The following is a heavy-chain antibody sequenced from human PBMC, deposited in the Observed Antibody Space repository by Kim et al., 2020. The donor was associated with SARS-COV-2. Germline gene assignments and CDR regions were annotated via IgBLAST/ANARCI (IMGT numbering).Heavy chain of an antibody. CDR2: IYYSGST. Sequence: SETLSLTCTVSGGSISSSSYYWGWIRQPPGKGLEWIGSIYYSGSTYYNPSLKSRVTISVDTSKNQFSLKLSSVTAADTAVYYCARRRISNVDTAMVNWFDPWGQGTLVTVSS. V-gene: IGHV4-39*01. D-gene: IGHD5-18*01. CDR3: ARRRISNVDTAMVNWFDP. CDR1: GGSISSSSYY. J-gene: IGHJ5*02.